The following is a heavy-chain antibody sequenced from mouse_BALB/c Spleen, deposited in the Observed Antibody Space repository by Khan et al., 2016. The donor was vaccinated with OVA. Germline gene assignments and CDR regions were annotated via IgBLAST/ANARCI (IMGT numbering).Heavy chain of an antibody. Sequence: DLVKPGASVKLSCKASGYTFTSYWINWIKQRPGQGLEWIGQISPGSGSAYYNEVFKGKATLTIDTSSTTAYIQLSSLSSEDSAVYFGSISNYYDRSHYAMDYWGQGTSVTVSS. CDR2: ISPGSGSA. CDR3: SISNYYDRSHYAMDY. D-gene: IGHD1-1*01. CDR1: GYTFTSYW. V-gene: IGHV1S41*01. J-gene: IGHJ4*01.